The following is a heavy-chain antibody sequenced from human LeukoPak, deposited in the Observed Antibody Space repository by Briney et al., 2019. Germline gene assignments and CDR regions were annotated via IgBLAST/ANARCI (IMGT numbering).Heavy chain of an antibody. D-gene: IGHD3-10*01. Sequence: PSETLSLTCTVSGYSITSGFNWGWIRQPPGKGLEWIGSMYHSGTTYYNPSLKSRVTISVDTSKNQFSLKLTSVTAADTAVYYCVRDYPYGSVDYWGQGTLVTVSS. CDR2: MYHSGTT. CDR1: GYSITSGFN. CDR3: VRDYPYGSVDY. J-gene: IGHJ4*02. V-gene: IGHV4-38-2*02.